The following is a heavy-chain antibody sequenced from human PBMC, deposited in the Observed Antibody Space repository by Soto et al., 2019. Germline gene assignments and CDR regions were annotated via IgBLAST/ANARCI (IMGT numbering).Heavy chain of an antibody. CDR2: INHSGST. J-gene: IGHJ4*02. Sequence: PSETLSLTCAVYGGSFSGYYWSWIRQPPGKGLEWIGEINHSGSTNYNPSLKSRVTISVDTSKNQFSLKLSSVTAADTAVYYCARGVEDSSGYYHPFDYWGQGTLVTVSS. CDR3: ARGVEDSSGYYHPFDY. D-gene: IGHD3-22*01. CDR1: GGSFSGYY. V-gene: IGHV4-34*01.